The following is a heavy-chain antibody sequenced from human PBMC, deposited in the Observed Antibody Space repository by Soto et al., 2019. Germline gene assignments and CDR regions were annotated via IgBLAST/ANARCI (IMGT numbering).Heavy chain of an antibody. J-gene: IGHJ3*02. CDR1: GFTFSSYG. CDR2: ISYDGSNK. CDR3: SRPRVIVVIFTANDAFDI. D-gene: IGHD3-22*01. V-gene: IGHV3-30*03. Sequence: PGGSLRLSCAASGFTFSSYGMHWVRQAPGKGLEWVAVISYDGSNKYYADSVKGRFTTSRDNSKNTLYLQMNSLRAEDTAVYYCSRPRVIVVIFTANDAFDIWGQETMVTVSS.